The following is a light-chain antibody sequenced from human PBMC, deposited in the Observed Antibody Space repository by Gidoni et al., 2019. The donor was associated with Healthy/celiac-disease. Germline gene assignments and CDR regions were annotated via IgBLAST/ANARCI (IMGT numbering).Light chain of an antibody. J-gene: IGKJ4*01. V-gene: IGKV3-11*01. CDR3: QQRSKWPPELT. Sequence: EIALTQSPATLSLSPGERATLSCRASQSVSSSLAWYQQTPGQAPRLLIYDASNRATGIPARFSGSGSGTDFTLTISSLEPEDFAVYYCQQRSKWPPELTFGGGTKVEIK. CDR2: DAS. CDR1: QSVSSS.